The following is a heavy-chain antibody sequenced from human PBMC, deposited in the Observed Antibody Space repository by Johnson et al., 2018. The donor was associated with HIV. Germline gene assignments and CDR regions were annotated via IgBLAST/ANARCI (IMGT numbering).Heavy chain of an antibody. CDR3: AKDSMGFNWNQFEAFDI. CDR2: INWNGGST. J-gene: IGHJ3*02. V-gene: IGHV3-20*04. Sequence: VQLVESGGGVVQPGRSLRVSCAASRFTFNDYGMSWVRQAPGKGLEWVSGINWNGGSTGYAASVKGRFTISRDNAKNSLYLQMNSLRAEDTAVYYCAKDSMGFNWNQFEAFDIWGQGTMVTVSS. CDR1: RFTFNDYG. D-gene: IGHD1-20*01.